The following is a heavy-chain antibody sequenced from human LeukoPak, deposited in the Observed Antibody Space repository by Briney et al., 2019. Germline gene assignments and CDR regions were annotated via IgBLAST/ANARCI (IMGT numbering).Heavy chain of an antibody. D-gene: IGHD3-22*01. CDR1: GFTFSNYW. CDR2: ISYDGSNK. J-gene: IGHJ6*02. V-gene: IGHV3-30*19. CDR3: ARGVQSYYDSRMDV. Sequence: DPGGSLRLSCEGSGFTFSNYWMTWVRQAPGKGLEWVAVISYDGSNKYYADSVKGRFTISRDNSKNTLYLQMNSLRAEDTAVYYCARGVQSYYDSRMDVWGQGTTVTVSS.